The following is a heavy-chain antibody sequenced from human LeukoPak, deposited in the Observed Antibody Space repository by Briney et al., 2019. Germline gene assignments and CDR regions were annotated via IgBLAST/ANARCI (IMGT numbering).Heavy chain of an antibody. D-gene: IGHD3-22*01. CDR2: IYYSGST. CDR3: ARLDTYYYDTSGYLV. CDR1: GGSITDFY. V-gene: IGHV4-59*08. Sequence: SETLSLTCNVSGGSITDFYWGWIRQTPGKGLEWIGYIYYSGSTNYNPSLKSRVTISADTSKNQFSLRLSSVTAADTAVYYCARLDTYYYDTSGYLVWGQGTLVTVSS. J-gene: IGHJ4*02.